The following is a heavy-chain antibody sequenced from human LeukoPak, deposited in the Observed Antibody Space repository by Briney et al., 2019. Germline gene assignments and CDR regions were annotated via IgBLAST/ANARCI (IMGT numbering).Heavy chain of an antibody. V-gene: IGHV3-21*01. J-gene: IGHJ3*02. D-gene: IGHD6-13*01. CDR3: ARRTRGIAAAGAFDI. CDR2: ISSSSSYI. Sequence: GGSLRLSCAASGFTFSSYEMNWVRQAPGKGLEWVSSISSSSSYIYYADSVKGRFTISRDNAKNSLYLQMNSLRAEDTAVYYCARRTRGIAAAGAFDIWGQGTMVTVSS. CDR1: GFTFSSYE.